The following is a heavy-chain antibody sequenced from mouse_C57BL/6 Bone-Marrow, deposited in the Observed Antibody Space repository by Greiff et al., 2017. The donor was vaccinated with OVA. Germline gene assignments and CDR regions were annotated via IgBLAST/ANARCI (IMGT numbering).Heavy chain of an antibody. J-gene: IGHJ1*03. Sequence: QVQLKESGPELVKPGASVKISCKASGYAFSSSWMNWVKQRPGKGLEWIGRIYPGDGDTNYNGKFKGKATLTADKSSSTAYMQLSSLTAEDSAVYFCASGLYYEVWGTGTTVTVSS. V-gene: IGHV1-82*01. CDR2: IYPGDGDT. CDR1: GYAFSSSW. CDR3: ASGLYYEV.